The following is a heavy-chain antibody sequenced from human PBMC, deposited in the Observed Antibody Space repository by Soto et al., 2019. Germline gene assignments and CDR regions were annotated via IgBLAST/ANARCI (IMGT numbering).Heavy chain of an antibody. Sequence: ASVKVSCKASGGTFSSYAISWVRQAPGQGLEWMGGIIPIFGTANYAQKFQGRVTITADESTSTAYMELSSPRSEDTAVYYCAREAGYCSGGSCYHTAKNWFDPWGQGTLVTVSS. CDR3: AREAGYCSGGSCYHTAKNWFDP. D-gene: IGHD2-15*01. CDR1: GGTFSSYA. CDR2: IIPIFGTA. J-gene: IGHJ5*02. V-gene: IGHV1-69*13.